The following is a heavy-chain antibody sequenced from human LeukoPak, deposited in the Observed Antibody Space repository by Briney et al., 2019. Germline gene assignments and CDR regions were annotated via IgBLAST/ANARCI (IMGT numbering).Heavy chain of an antibody. CDR2: IYHSGST. V-gene: IGHV4-30-2*01. CDR1: GGSISSGGYS. J-gene: IGHJ4*02. CDR3: ASTYYYDSSGYYYLDY. Sequence: PSETLSLTCAVSGGSISSGGYSWSWIRQPPGKGLEWIGYIYHSGSTYYNPSLKSRVTISVDRSKNQFSPKLSSVTAADTAVYYCASTYYYDSSGYYYLDYWGQGTLVTVSS. D-gene: IGHD3-22*01.